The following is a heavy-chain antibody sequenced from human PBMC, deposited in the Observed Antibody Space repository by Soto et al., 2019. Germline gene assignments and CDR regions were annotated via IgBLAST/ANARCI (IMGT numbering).Heavy chain of an antibody. J-gene: IGHJ6*02. D-gene: IGHD6-6*01. V-gene: IGHV1-18*01. Sequence: ASVKVSCKASGYTFTSYGISWVRQAPGQGLEWMGWISAYNGNTNYAQKLQGRVTMTTDTSTSTAYMELGSLRSDDTAVYYCARDRGYSSSSGRYYYYGMEVWGQGTTVTVSS. CDR2: ISAYNGNT. CDR1: GYTFTSYG. CDR3: ARDRGYSSSSGRYYYYGMEV.